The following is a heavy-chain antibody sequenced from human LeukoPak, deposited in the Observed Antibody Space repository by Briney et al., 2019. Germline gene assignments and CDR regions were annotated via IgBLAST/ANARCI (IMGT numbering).Heavy chain of an antibody. Sequence: GASVKVSCKASGGTFSSYAISWVRQAPGQGLEWMGWINPNSGDTNYAQNFQGRVTMTRDTSISTVYMELSRLRSDDTAVYYCARNSPAFDIWGQGTKVTVSS. D-gene: IGHD2-21*01. CDR2: INPNSGDT. J-gene: IGHJ3*02. CDR1: GGTFSSYA. V-gene: IGHV1-2*02. CDR3: ARNSPAFDI.